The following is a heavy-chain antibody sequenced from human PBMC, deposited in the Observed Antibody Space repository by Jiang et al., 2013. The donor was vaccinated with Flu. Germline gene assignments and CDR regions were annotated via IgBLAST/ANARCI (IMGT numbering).Heavy chain of an antibody. CDR3: AKFRDGYYHYYGMDV. D-gene: IGHD3-10*01. CDR2: MFYSGNT. V-gene: IGHV4-39*07. Sequence: GPGLVKPSETLSLTCTVSGDSIKNIAYYWGWIRRPPGKRLEWIGSMFYSGNTYYSPSLKDRLSISVDTSKNQFSLRLNSVTAADTAVYHCAKFRDGYYHYYGMDVWGPGTTVTVSS. CDR1: GDSIKNIAYY. J-gene: IGHJ6*02.